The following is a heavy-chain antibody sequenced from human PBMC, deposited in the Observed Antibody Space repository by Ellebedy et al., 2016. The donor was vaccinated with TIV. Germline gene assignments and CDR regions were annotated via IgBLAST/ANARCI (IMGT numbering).Heavy chain of an antibody. V-gene: IGHV6-1*01. D-gene: IGHD6-19*01. J-gene: IGHJ6*02. Sequence: SQTLSLTCXISGDSVSSNSAAWNWIRQSPSRGLEWLGRTYYRSNWNNEYAVSVKSRITINPDTSKNQFSLQLNSMTPEDTAVYYCAREQWLVRDDYYYGMDVWGQGTTVTVSS. CDR1: GDSVSSNSAA. CDR3: AREQWLVRDDYYYGMDV. CDR2: TYYRSNWNN.